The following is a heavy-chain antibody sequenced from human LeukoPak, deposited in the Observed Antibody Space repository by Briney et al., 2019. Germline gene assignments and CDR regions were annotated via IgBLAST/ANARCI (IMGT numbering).Heavy chain of an antibody. CDR2: IIPIFGAA. J-gene: IGHJ3*02. V-gene: IGHV1-69*05. D-gene: IGHD4-17*01. CDR3: ARDLGDYGDYGATGI. Sequence: SVKVSCKASGGTFSSYAISWVRQAPGQGLEWMGRIIPIFGAANYAQKFQGRVTITTDESTSTAYMELSSLRSEDTAVYYCARDLGDYGDYGATGIWGQGTMVTVSS. CDR1: GGTFSSYA.